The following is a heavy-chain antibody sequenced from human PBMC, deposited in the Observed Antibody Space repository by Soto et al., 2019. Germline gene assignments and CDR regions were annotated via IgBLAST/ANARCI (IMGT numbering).Heavy chain of an antibody. Sequence: QVQLQQWGAGLLKPSETLSLTCAVYGGSFSGYYWSWIRQPPGKGLEWIGEINHSGSTNYHPSLKRRVTISVDTSKNQFSLKLSSVTAADTAVYYCARGGSQWLRPTSLDYWGQGTLVTVSS. CDR3: ARGGSQWLRPTSLDY. V-gene: IGHV4-34*01. D-gene: IGHD5-12*01. CDR1: GGSFSGYY. CDR2: INHSGST. J-gene: IGHJ4*02.